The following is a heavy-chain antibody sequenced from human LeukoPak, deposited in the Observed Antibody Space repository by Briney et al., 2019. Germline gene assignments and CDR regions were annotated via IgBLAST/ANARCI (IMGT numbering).Heavy chain of an antibody. CDR2: INPNSGGT. J-gene: IGHJ4*02. D-gene: IGHD4-23*01. CDR1: GYSFTGYY. Sequence: SVKVSCKASGYSFTGYYMHWVRQAPGQGLEWMGWINPNSGGTNYAQKFQGRVTMTRDTSISTAYMELSRLRSDDAAVYYCARGGRVYGGNPKYYFDYWGQGTLVTVSS. V-gene: IGHV1-2*02. CDR3: ARGGRVYGGNPKYYFDY.